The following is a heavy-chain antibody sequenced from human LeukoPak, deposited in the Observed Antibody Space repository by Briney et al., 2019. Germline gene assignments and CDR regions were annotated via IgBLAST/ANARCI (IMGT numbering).Heavy chain of an antibody. Sequence: GGSLRLSCAASGFTFSSYGMHWVRQAPGKGLEWVAVISYDGSNKYYADSVKGRFTISRDNSKNTLYPQMNSLRAEDTAVYYCAKKHYYDSSGYYPGAFDIWGQGTMVTVSS. CDR3: AKKHYYDSSGYYPGAFDI. J-gene: IGHJ3*02. CDR1: GFTFSSYG. D-gene: IGHD3-22*01. V-gene: IGHV3-30*18. CDR2: ISYDGSNK.